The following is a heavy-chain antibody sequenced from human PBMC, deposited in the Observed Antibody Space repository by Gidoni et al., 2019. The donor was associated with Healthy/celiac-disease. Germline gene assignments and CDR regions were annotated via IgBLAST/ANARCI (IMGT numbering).Heavy chain of an antibody. Sequence: QVQLVESGVGVVQPGRSLRLPCSSSGFPFSSYSMHWVRQAPGKGLEWVAVISYDGSNKYYADSVKGRFTISRDNSKNTLYLQMNSLRAEDTAVYYCAREGPLGGCLVYWGQGTLVTVSS. V-gene: IGHV3-30-3*01. CDR1: GFPFSSYS. J-gene: IGHJ4*02. D-gene: IGHD3-16*01. CDR3: AREGPLGGCLVY. CDR2: ISYDGSNK.